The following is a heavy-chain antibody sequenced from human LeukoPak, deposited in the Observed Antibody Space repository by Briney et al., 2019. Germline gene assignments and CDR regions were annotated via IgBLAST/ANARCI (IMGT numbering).Heavy chain of an antibody. CDR3: VRYCNGGNCYRDAFDI. D-gene: IGHD2-15*01. J-gene: IGHJ3*02. CDR2: IWYDGNNK. CDR1: GFTFSSYG. V-gene: IGHV3-33*01. Sequence: GGSLRLSCAASGFTFSSYGMYWVRQAPGKGLEWVALIWYDGNNKEYADSVKGRFTISRDSSKNTLYLQMNSLRAEDTAVYYCVRYCNGGNCYRDAFDIWGQGTMVTVSS.